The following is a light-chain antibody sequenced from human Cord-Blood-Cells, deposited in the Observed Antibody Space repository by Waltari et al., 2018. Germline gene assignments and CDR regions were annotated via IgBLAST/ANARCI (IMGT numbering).Light chain of an antibody. V-gene: IGKV1-39*01. J-gene: IGKJ1*01. CDR3: QQSYSTPRT. CDR1: QSTSSY. CDR2: AAS. Sequence: IQMTQSPSSLSASVGDTVTLTCRASQSTSSYLNWYQQKPGKAPKLLIYAASSLQSGVPSRFSGSGSGTDFTLTISSLQPEDFATYYCQQSYSTPRTFGQGTKVEIK.